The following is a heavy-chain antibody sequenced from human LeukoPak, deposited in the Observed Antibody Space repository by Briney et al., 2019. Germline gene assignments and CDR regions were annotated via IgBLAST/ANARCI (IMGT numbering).Heavy chain of an antibody. CDR3: ARAVRIAARPGAVGY. J-gene: IGHJ4*02. D-gene: IGHD6-6*01. Sequence: ASVKVSCKASGYTFTVYYMHWVRQAPGQGLEWMGWIKPNSGGTNYAQKFQGRGTMTRETSISTAYMELSRLRSDDTAVYYCARAVRIAARPGAVGYWGQGTLVTVSS. V-gene: IGHV1-2*02. CDR2: IKPNSGGT. CDR1: GYTFTVYY.